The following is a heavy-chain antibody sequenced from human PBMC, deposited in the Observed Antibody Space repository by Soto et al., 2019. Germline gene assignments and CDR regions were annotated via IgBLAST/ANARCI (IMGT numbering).Heavy chain of an antibody. J-gene: IGHJ4*02. CDR3: ARTRYGDNDDY. D-gene: IGHD4-17*01. CDR1: GYTFTGYY. CDR2: MNPNSGNT. V-gene: IGHV1-8*02. Sequence: ASVKVSCKASGYTFTGYYMHWVRQAPGQGLEWMGWMNPNSGNTGYAQKFQGRVTMTRNTSISTAYMELSSLRSEDTAVNYCARTRYGDNDDYWGQGTLVTVSS.